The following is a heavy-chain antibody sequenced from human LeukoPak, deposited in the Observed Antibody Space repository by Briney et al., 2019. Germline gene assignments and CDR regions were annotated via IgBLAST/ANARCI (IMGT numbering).Heavy chain of an antibody. CDR3: VRYLSYGILFRPHTNWFDP. D-gene: IGHD3-9*01. J-gene: IGHJ5*02. V-gene: IGHV3-30*04. CDR1: GFTFSGYA. CDR2: ISYDGSNK. Sequence: GGSLRLSCAASGFTFSGYAMHWVRQAPGKGLEWVAVISYDGSNKYYADSVKGRFTISRDNCKNTLYLQMNSLRAEDTAVYYCVRYLSYGILFRPHTNWFDPWGQGALVTVSS.